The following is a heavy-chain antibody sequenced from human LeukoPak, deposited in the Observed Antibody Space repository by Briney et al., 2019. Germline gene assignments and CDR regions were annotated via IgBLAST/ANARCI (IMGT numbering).Heavy chain of an antibody. CDR1: GFTFSAYA. Sequence: PGGSLRLSCEASGFTFSAYAMTWVRQAPGKGLEWVAAITGSDGRTYYGDSVKGRFTISRDNSKNTLYLQMNSLRAEDTAIYYCAKVIWGADMAYDSWGQGALVTVSS. J-gene: IGHJ4*02. CDR3: AKVIWGADMAYDS. CDR2: ITGSDGRT. D-gene: IGHD5-18*01. V-gene: IGHV3-23*01.